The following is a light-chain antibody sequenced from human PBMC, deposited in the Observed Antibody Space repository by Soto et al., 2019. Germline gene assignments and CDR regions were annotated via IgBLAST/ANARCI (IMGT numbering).Light chain of an antibody. Sequence: ENVLTQSPGTLSLSPGERATLSCRASQSVSSSYLAWYQQKPGQAPRVLIHGASSRATGIPDRLSGIGSGTDFALTIIRLEPEDFAVYFCQQYGNPPPRAFGQGTKVEIK. CDR3: QQYGNPPPRA. J-gene: IGKJ2*01. CDR1: QSVSSSY. V-gene: IGKV3-20*01. CDR2: GAS.